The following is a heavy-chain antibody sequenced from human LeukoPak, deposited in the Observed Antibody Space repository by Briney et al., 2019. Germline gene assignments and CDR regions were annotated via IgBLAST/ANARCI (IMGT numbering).Heavy chain of an antibody. CDR2: ISAYNGNT. CDR3: AKFCGDCTHGLCYCLDY. J-gene: IGHJ4*02. CDR1: GYTFTSYG. V-gene: IGHV1-18*01. D-gene: IGHD2-8*01. Sequence: ASVKVSCKASGYTFTSYGISWVRQAPGQGLEWMGWISAYNGNTNYAQKLQGRVTMTTDTSTSTAYMELRSLRSDDTAVYFCAKFCGDCTHGLCYCLDYWGQGTLVTVSS.